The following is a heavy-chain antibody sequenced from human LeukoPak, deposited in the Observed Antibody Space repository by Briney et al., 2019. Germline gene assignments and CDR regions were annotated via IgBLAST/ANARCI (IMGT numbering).Heavy chain of an antibody. J-gene: IGHJ4*02. CDR2: ISYDGSSK. D-gene: IGHD3-22*01. Sequence: GGSLRLSCAASGFTFSSYGMHWVRQAPGKGLEWVAVISYDGSSKYYADSVKGRFTISRDNSKNTLYLQMNSLRAEGTAVYYCAKDLPEIIVEYYFDYWGQGTLVTVSS. CDR3: AKDLPEIIVEYYFDY. V-gene: IGHV3-30*18. CDR1: GFTFSSYG.